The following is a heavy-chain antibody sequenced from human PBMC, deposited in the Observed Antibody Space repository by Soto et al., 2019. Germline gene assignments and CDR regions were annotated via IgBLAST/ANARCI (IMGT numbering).Heavy chain of an antibody. CDR3: AKELRLGYCSSTSCPAPGY. CDR2: ISYDGSNK. J-gene: IGHJ4*02. D-gene: IGHD2-2*01. V-gene: IGHV3-30*18. Sequence: QVQLVESGGGVVQPGRSLRLSCAASGFTFSSYGMHWVRQAPGKGMEWVAVISYDGSNKYYADSVKGRFTISRDNSKNTLYLQMNSLRAEDTAVYYCAKELRLGYCSSTSCPAPGYWGPGTLVTVSS. CDR1: GFTFSSYG.